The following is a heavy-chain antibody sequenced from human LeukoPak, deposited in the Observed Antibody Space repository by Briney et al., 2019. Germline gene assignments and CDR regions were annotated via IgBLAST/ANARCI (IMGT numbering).Heavy chain of an antibody. CDR3: ARVNVPITIFGVVGYCYMDV. D-gene: IGHD3-3*01. CDR2: ISAYNGNT. J-gene: IGHJ6*03. CDR1: GYTFTSYG. V-gene: IGHV1-18*01. Sequence: GASVKVSCKASGYTFTSYGISWVRQAPGQGLEWMGWISAYNGNTNYAQKLQGRVTMTTDTSTSTAYMELRSLRSDDTAVYYCARVNVPITIFGVVGYCYMDVWGKGTTVTVSS.